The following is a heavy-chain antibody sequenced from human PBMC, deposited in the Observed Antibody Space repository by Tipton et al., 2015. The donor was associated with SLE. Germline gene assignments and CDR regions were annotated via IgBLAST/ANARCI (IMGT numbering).Heavy chain of an antibody. Sequence: TLSLTCTVSGDSISSYYWSWIRQPPGKGLEWIGDINHSGRIDYNPSLMSRVTISEATSKNQFSLTLTSVTAADTGVYYCARGVAIYWITYYDYYMDVWGKGTTVTVSS. CDR3: ARGVAIYWITYYDYYMDV. CDR1: GDSISSYY. CDR2: INHSGRI. J-gene: IGHJ6*03. D-gene: IGHD2-2*03. V-gene: IGHV4-34*01.